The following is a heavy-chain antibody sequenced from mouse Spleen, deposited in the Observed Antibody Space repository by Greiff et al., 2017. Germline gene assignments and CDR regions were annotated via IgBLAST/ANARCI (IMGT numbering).Heavy chain of an antibody. Sequence: QVQLKESGAELARPGASVKLSCKASGYTFTSYGISWVKQRTGQGLEWIGEIYPRSGNTYYNEKFKGKATLTVDKSSSTAYMQLSSLTSEDSAVYYCARGGDSSGYYFDYWGQGTTLTVSS. CDR1: GYTFTSYG. CDR2: IYPRSGNT. CDR3: ARGGDSSGYYFDY. J-gene: IGHJ2*01. V-gene: IGHV1-81*01. D-gene: IGHD3-2*01.